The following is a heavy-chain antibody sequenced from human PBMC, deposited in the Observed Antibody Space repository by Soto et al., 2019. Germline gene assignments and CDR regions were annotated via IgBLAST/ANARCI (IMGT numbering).Heavy chain of an antibody. V-gene: IGHV3-30-3*01. CDR3: ARDRKGYCSSTSCFPPGFDP. CDR2: ISYDGSNK. Sequence: QVQLVESGGGVVQPGRSLRLSCAASGFTFSSYAMHWVRQAPGKGLEWVAVISYDGSNKYYADSVKGRFTISRDNSKNTLYLQMNSLRAEDTAVYYCARDRKGYCSSTSCFPPGFDPWGQGTLVTVSS. D-gene: IGHD2-2*01. J-gene: IGHJ5*02. CDR1: GFTFSSYA.